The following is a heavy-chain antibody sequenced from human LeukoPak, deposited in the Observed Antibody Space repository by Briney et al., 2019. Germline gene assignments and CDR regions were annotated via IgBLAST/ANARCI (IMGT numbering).Heavy chain of an antibody. D-gene: IGHD3-22*01. Sequence: SGPTLVNPTQTLTLTCTFSGFSLSTSGMCVSWIRQPPGKALEWLAPIDCDDDKYYSTSLKTRLTISKDTSKNQVVLTMTHMDPVDTATYYCARNYDTFIYYLDYWGQGTLVTVSS. CDR1: GFSLSTSGMC. CDR2: IDCDDDK. V-gene: IGHV2-70*01. J-gene: IGHJ4*02. CDR3: ARNYDTFIYYLDY.